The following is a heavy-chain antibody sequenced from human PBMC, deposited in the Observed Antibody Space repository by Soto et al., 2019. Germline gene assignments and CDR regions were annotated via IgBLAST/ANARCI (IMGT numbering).Heavy chain of an antibody. CDR1: GGSISSSSYY. J-gene: IGHJ6*03. V-gene: IGHV4-39*01. CDR3: ARVYGDYVGYYYYYMDV. D-gene: IGHD4-17*01. CDR2: IYYSGST. Sequence: QLQLQESGPGLVKPSETLSLTCTVSGGSISSSSYYWGWIRQPPGKGLEWIGSIYYSGSTYYNPSLKSRVTISVDTSKNQFSLKLSSVTAADTAVYYCARVYGDYVGYYYYYMDVWGKGTTVTVSS.